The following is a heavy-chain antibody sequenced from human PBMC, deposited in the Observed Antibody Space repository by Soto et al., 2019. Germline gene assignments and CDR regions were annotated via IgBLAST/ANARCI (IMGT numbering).Heavy chain of an antibody. CDR1: GGSISSSSYY. V-gene: IGHV4-39*01. CDR3: ARARAVVAAAITSFWNDNPFFDY. J-gene: IGHJ4*02. D-gene: IGHD1-1*01. Sequence: SETLSLTCTVSGGSISSSSYYWGWIRQPPGKGLEWIGSIYYSGSTYYNPSLKSRVTISVDTSKNQFSLKLSSVTAADTAVYYCARARAVVAAAITSFWNDNPFFDYWGQGTLVTVSS. CDR2: IYYSGST.